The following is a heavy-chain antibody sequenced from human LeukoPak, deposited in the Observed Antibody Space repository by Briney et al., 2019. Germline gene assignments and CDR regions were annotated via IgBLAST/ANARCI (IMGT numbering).Heavy chain of an antibody. V-gene: IGHV4-31*03. D-gene: IGHD3-3*01. CDR1: GGSISSGGYY. CDR2: IYYSGST. J-gene: IGHJ4*02. Sequence: SQTLSLTCTVSGGSISSGGYYWSWIRQHPGKGLEWIGYIYYSGSTYYNPSLKSRVTISVDTSKNQFSLKLSSVTAADTAVYYCASGGDYFWSGYYTGAHFDYWGQGTLVTVSS. CDR3: ASGGDYFWSGYYTGAHFDY.